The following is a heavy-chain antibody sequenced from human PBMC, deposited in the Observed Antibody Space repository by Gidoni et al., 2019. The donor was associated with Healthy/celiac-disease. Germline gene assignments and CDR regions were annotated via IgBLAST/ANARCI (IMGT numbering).Heavy chain of an antibody. CDR3: ARAGGLRGYYFDY. CDR2: IKQDGSEK. CDR1: GLTFSSYW. Sequence: EVQLLASGGGLVQPGGYLRLSCAASGLTFSSYWMGWVRQALGKGLEWVDNIKQDGSEKYYVDSVKGRFTISRDNAKNSLYLQMNSLRAEDTAVYCCARAGGLRGYYFDYWGQGTLVTVSS. D-gene: IGHD3-16*01. J-gene: IGHJ4*02. V-gene: IGHV3-7*03.